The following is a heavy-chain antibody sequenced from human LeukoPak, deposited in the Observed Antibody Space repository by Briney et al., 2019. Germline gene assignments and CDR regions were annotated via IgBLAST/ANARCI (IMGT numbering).Heavy chain of an antibody. CDR1: GFTFSSYS. Sequence: PGGSLRLSCAASGFTFSSYSMTWVRQAPGKGLEWVSSISSSSYIYYADSVKGRFTISRDNAKNSLYLQMNSLRAEDTAVYYCARSLITFGGVIVIFDYWGQGTLVTVSS. CDR3: ARSLITFGGVIVIFDY. D-gene: IGHD3-16*02. CDR2: ISSSSYI. V-gene: IGHV3-21*01. J-gene: IGHJ4*02.